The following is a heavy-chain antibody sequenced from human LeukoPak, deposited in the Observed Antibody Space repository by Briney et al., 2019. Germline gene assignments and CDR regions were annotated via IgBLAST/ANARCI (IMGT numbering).Heavy chain of an antibody. CDR2: IKQDGSEK. CDR1: GFTFSNYW. Sequence: GGSLRLSCAASGFTFSNYWMSWVRQAPGKGLEWVANIKQDGSEKYYVDSVKGRFTISRDNAKNMLYLQMNSLRAEDTAVYYCARGGLFKYFFDYWGQGTPVTVSS. CDR3: ARGGLFKYFFDY. J-gene: IGHJ4*02. V-gene: IGHV3-7*01. D-gene: IGHD2-15*01.